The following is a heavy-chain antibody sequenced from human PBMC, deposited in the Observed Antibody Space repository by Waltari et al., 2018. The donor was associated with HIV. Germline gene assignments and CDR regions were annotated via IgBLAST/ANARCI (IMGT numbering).Heavy chain of an antibody. CDR2: TYFRSKWYI. V-gene: IGHV6-1*01. Sequence: QVQLQQSGPGLVKPSQTLSLTCAISGASVSSNSAAWHWIRQSPRRGLEWLGRTYFRSKWYIDYAVSVKSRITINPDTSKNHFSLQLNSVTPEDTAVYFCARGWDYDFWSGLEGGKFDPWGLGTLVTVSS. J-gene: IGHJ5*02. CDR1: GASVSSNSAA. CDR3: ARGWDYDFWSGLEGGKFDP. D-gene: IGHD3-3*01.